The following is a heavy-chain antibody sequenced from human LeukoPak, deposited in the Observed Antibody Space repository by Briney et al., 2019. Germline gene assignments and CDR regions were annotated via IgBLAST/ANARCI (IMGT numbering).Heavy chain of an antibody. CDR2: IYYSGST. V-gene: IGHV4-39*02. Sequence: TSETLSLTCTVSGGSITNNNYYWGWIRQPPGKGLEWFGSIYYSGSTYYNPSLKSRVTISVDKSKNQFSLKLSSVTAADTAVYYCARDHYDSSGYYYWFDPWGQGTLVTVSS. CDR1: GGSITNNNYY. D-gene: IGHD3-22*01. CDR3: ARDHYDSSGYYYWFDP. J-gene: IGHJ5*02.